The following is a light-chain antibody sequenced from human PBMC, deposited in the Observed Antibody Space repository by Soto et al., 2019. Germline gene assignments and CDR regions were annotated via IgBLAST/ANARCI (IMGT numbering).Light chain of an antibody. V-gene: IGLV1-40*01. Sequence: QLVLTQPPSVSGAPGQRITISCTGSSSNIGSLYDVHWYQQFPGAAPKLLIYGNTNRPSGVPERFSGSKSGTSASLAITGLQAEDEADYYCQSYDSSLSGSVFGGGTKLTVL. CDR3: QSYDSSLSGSV. CDR1: SSNIGSLYD. CDR2: GNT. J-gene: IGLJ3*02.